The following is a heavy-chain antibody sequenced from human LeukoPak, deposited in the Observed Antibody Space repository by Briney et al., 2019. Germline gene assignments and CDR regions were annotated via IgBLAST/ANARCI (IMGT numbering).Heavy chain of an antibody. V-gene: IGHV4-30-4*01. CDR1: GGSISSGDYY. Sequence: SQTLSLTCTVSGGSISSGDYYWSWIRSPPGQGLEWIRYIYYSGSTYYNPSLKSRVTISVDTNKNQFSLKLLSAAAADTAVYYCARDSRGDSSIWYYYGMDVWGQGTTVTVSS. CDR3: ARDSRGDSSIWYYYGMDV. J-gene: IGHJ6*02. CDR2: IYYSGST. D-gene: IGHD5-18*01.